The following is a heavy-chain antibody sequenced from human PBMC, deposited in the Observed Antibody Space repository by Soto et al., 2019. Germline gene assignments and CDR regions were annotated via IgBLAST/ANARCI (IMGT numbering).Heavy chain of an antibody. V-gene: IGHV3-23*01. D-gene: IGHD6-25*01. J-gene: IGHJ6*02. Sequence: EVQLLESGGGLVQPGGSLRLSCAASGFTFSKYAMSWVRQAPGKGLEWVSAISASGGSTYYADSVRGRFTISRDNSKNTLYLQMNSLRAEDTAVYYCAKEMYSSGAYYFYFGMDVWGQATTVTFSS. CDR3: AKEMYSSGAYYFYFGMDV. CDR1: GFTFSKYA. CDR2: ISASGGST.